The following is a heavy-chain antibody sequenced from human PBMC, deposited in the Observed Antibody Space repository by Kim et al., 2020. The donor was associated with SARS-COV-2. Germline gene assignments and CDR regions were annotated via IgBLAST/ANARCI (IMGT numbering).Heavy chain of an antibody. Sequence: GGSLRLSCAASGFTFDVYAMHWVRHAPVKGLEWVSLISGDGGSTYYADSVKGRFTISRDNSKNSLYLQMNSLRTEDTALYYCAKDLSSCGCYDLGCGDYWGQGNLVTVSS. CDR1: GFTFDVYA. D-gene: IGHD6-19*01. V-gene: IGHV3-43*02. CDR2: ISGDGGST. J-gene: IGHJ4*02. CDR3: AKDLSSCGCYDLGCGDY.